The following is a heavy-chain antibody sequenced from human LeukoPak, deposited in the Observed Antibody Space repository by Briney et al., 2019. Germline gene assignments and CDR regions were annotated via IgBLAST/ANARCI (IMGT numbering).Heavy chain of an antibody. Sequence: SQTLSLTCTVSGGSISSGDYYWSWIRQPPGKGLEWIGYIYYSGSTNYNPSLKSRVTISVDTSKNQFSLKLSSVTAADTAVYYCARHSSIGVTRWYYFDYWGQGILVTVSS. CDR1: GGSISSGDYY. D-gene: IGHD3-10*01. CDR3: ARHSSIGVTRWYYFDY. J-gene: IGHJ4*02. CDR2: IYYSGST. V-gene: IGHV4-30-4*01.